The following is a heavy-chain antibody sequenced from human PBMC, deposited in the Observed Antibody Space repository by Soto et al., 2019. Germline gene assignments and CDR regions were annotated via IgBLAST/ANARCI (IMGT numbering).Heavy chain of an antibody. CDR2: ISYDGSNK. J-gene: IGHJ6*02. D-gene: IGHD3-9*01. Sequence: GGSLRLSCAASGFTFSSYAMHWVRQAPGKGLEWVAVISYDGSNKYYADSAKGRFTISRDNSKNTLYLQMNSLRAEDTAVYYCARVNWLIYYGMDVWGQGTTVTVSS. V-gene: IGHV3-30-3*01. CDR1: GFTFSSYA. CDR3: ARVNWLIYYGMDV.